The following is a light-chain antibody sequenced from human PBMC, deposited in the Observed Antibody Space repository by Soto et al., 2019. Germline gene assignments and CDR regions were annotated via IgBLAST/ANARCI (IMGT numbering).Light chain of an antibody. CDR1: QTIRNF. CDR3: QQSSSTPQT. CDR2: TTS. V-gene: IGKV1-39*01. J-gene: IGKJ4*01. Sequence: TITCRASQTIRNFLNWYQQKPGTAPRLLIHTTSSLQSGVPARFSGSGSGTDFTLTISSLQPEDFATYYCQQSSSTPQTFGGGTKVDI.